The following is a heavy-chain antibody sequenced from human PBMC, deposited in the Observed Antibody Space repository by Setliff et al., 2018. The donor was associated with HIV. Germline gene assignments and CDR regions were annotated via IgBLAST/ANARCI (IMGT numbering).Heavy chain of an antibody. J-gene: IGHJ4*02. CDR3: ARQVGNKVLFDS. CDR2: IYYSGST. CDR1: GDSISSYY. Sequence: SETLSLTCTVSGDSISSYYWSWIRQPPEKGLEWIGYIYYSGSTNYNPSLKSRVTISVDTSKNQFSLKLSSVTAADTAVYYCARQVGNKVLFDSRGQGTLVTVSS. D-gene: IGHD7-27*01. V-gene: IGHV4-59*01.